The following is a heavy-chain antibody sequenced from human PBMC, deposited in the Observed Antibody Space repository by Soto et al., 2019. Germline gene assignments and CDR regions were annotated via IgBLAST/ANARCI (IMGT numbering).Heavy chain of an antibody. J-gene: IGHJ5*02. CDR1: GYSFTSYW. CDR2: IDPSDSYT. D-gene: IGHD1-26*01. V-gene: IGHV5-10-1*01. Sequence: PGESLKISCKGSGYSFTSYWISWVRQMPGKGLEWMGRIDPSDSYTNYSPSFQGHVTISADKSISTAYLQWSSLKASDTAMYYCARPRGSGSYYDRFDPWGQGTLVTVS. CDR3: ARPRGSGSYYDRFDP.